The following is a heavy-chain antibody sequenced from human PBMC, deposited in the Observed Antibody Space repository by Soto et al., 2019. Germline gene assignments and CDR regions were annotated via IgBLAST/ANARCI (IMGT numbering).Heavy chain of an antibody. J-gene: IGHJ4*02. CDR1: GFNFKNYN. CDR3: ASGPWELDS. V-gene: IGHV3-48*01. D-gene: IGHD1-26*01. CDR2: ISGNSRTI. Sequence: PGGSLRLSCTASGFNFKNYNMNWLRQAPGKGLECVAYISGNSRTIYYADSVKGRFTISRDNAENSVFLQMNSLRVEDTSVYYCASGPWELDSWGQGALVTVSS.